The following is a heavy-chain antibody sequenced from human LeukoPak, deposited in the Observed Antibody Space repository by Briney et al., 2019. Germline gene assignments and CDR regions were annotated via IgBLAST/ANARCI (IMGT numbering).Heavy chain of an antibody. CDR3: AREEGTIAVYFDI. CDR2: ISPDSNYK. V-gene: IGHV3-21*01. Sequence: PGGSLRLSCAASGFTFSTYSMNWLRLAPGKGLEWVSSISPDSNYKYYVDSVKGRFTISRDNAKNSLYLQMNSLRAEDTAVYYCAREEGTIAVYFDIWDQGTMVTVSS. CDR1: GFTFSTYS. J-gene: IGHJ3*02. D-gene: IGHD6-19*01.